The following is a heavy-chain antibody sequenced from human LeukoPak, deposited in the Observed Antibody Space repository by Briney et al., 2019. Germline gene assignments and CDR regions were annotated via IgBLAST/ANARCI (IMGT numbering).Heavy chain of an antibody. J-gene: IGHJ6*04. CDR1: GYSISSGYY. CDR2: IYHSGST. V-gene: IGHV4-38-2*02. Sequence: PSETLSLTCTVSGYSISSGYYWGWIRQPPGKGLEWIGSIYHSGSTYYNPSLKSRVTISVDTSKNQFSLKLSSVTAADTAVYYCARGVVVPAAILNIPAVAVWGKGTTVTVSS. D-gene: IGHD2-2*02. CDR3: ARGVVVPAAILNIPAVAV.